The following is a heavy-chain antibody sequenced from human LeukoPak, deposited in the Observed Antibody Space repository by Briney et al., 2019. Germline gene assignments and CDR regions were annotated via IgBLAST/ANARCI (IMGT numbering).Heavy chain of an antibody. V-gene: IGHV3-23*01. J-gene: IGHJ4*02. CDR1: GLTFSSYA. D-gene: IGHD3-22*01. CDR2: ISGSGVTT. CDR3: VRGYYAGRGHHFEY. Sequence: GGSLRLSCAVTGLTFSSYAMSWVRQAPGRGPEWVSDISGSGVTTHYADSVKGRFSISRDNSKNTLYLQMNSLRAEDTAVYYCVRGYYAGRGHHFEYWGQGTLVTVSS.